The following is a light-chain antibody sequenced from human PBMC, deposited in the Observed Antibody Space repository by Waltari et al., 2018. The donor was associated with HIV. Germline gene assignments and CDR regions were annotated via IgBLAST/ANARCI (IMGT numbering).Light chain of an antibody. CDR2: DNN. V-gene: IGLV1-51*01. CDR1: SSTIGNTF. Sequence: QSVLTQPPSVSAAPGQKVTISCSGTSSTIGNTFLSWYQQLPGTAPKLLIYDNNQRPSGIPDRFSGSKSGTSATLGITGLQTGDEADYYCGTWDSSLSVVVFGTGTKVTVL. CDR3: GTWDSSLSVVV. J-gene: IGLJ1*01.